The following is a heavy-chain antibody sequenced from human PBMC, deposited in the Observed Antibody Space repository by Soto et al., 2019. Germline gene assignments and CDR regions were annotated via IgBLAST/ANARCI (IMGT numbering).Heavy chain of an antibody. CDR2: IHYLGRA. Sequence: QVQLKESGPGLVTPSQTLSLTCTVSGGSISSDNYFWSWIRQHPGKGLEWIGYIHYLGRAYYNPSLKSRVTTAVDTSKTQLSLRLSSVNVADTATYYCAREVTSAAASYAFHIWGQGTVVTVSS. CDR1: GGSISSDNYF. D-gene: IGHD5-18*01. J-gene: IGHJ3*02. CDR3: AREVTSAAASYAFHI. V-gene: IGHV4-31*03.